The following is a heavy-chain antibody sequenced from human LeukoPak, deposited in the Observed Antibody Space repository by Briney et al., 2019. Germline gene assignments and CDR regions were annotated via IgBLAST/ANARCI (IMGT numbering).Heavy chain of an antibody. CDR2: ISPVSTYI. J-gene: IGHJ6*02. V-gene: IGHV3-21*01. CDR3: VRDVSRRIGMDV. CDR1: GFIFNGYT. Sequence: GGSLRLSCAASGFIFNGYTMNWVRQAPGKGLEWVATISPVSTYIWYRDSVKGRCTISRDNVKNSLYLQIDSLRAEDTAVYYCVRDVSRRIGMDVWGQGTTVTVSS. D-gene: IGHD2-15*01.